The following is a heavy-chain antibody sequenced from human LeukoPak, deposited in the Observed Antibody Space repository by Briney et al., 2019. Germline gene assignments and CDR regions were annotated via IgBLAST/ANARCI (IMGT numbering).Heavy chain of an antibody. Sequence: GGSLRLSCAASGFTFSSYEMNWVRQAPGKGLEWVSYISSSGSTIYYADSVKGRFTISRDNAKNSLYLQMNSLRAEDTDVYYCARDMEQWLVDGAFDYWGQGTLVTVSS. D-gene: IGHD6-19*01. CDR2: ISSSGSTI. CDR1: GFTFSSYE. J-gene: IGHJ4*02. CDR3: ARDMEQWLVDGAFDY. V-gene: IGHV3-48*03.